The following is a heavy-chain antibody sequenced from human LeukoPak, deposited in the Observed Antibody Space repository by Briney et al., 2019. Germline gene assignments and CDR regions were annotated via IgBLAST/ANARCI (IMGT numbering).Heavy chain of an antibody. V-gene: IGHV1-2*02. D-gene: IGHD2-2*01. CDR1: AYYGTGYY. Sequence: GDSVKVSCKASAYYGTGYYMYCWRQTPGQGLEWMGWINPNSGGTNYAQKFQGRVTMTRDTSISTAYMELSRLRSDDTAVYYCARDAVPKIRSPTVSDYWRQGTLVTVSS. J-gene: IGHJ4*02. CDR3: ARDAVPKIRSPTVSDY. CDR2: INPNSGGT.